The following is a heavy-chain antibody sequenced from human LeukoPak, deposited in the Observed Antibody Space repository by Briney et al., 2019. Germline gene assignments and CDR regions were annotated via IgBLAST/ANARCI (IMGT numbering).Heavy chain of an antibody. CDR1: GGSFSGYY. CDR3: ARGPLDNDYSNYEVAHV. Sequence: TSETLSLTCAVYGGSFSGYYWSWIRQPPGKGLEWIGEINHSGSTNYDPSLKSRVTISVDTSKNQFSLKLSSVTAADTAVYYCARGPLDNDYSNYEVAHVWGKGTTVTVSS. CDR2: INHSGST. V-gene: IGHV4-34*01. D-gene: IGHD4-11*01. J-gene: IGHJ6*04.